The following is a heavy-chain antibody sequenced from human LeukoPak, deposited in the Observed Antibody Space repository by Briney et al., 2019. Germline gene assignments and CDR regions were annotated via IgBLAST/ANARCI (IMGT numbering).Heavy chain of an antibody. Sequence: SVKVSCKASGGTFSSYAISWVRQAPGQGLEWMGGIIPIFGTANYAQKFQGRVTITTDESTSTAYMELSSLRSDDTAVYYCARLKSYSRPVYWGQGTLVTVSS. D-gene: IGHD3-16*01. CDR3: ARLKSYSRPVY. CDR1: GGTFSSYA. CDR2: IIPIFGTA. J-gene: IGHJ4*02. V-gene: IGHV1-69*05.